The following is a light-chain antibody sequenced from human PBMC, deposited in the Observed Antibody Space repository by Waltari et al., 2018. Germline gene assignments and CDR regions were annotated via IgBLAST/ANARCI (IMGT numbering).Light chain of an antibody. J-gene: IGKJ1*01. CDR2: AAS. V-gene: IGKV1-27*01. CDR1: QDIGNF. CDR3: QRYNSAPWT. Sequence: DIQMTQSPSSLSASVGDRVTITCRASQDIGNFVAWYQHKPGKAPKVLIYAASTLQSGVPSRFSGSESGTDFTLTISSLQPEDVATYYCQRYNSAPWTFGQGSKVEIK.